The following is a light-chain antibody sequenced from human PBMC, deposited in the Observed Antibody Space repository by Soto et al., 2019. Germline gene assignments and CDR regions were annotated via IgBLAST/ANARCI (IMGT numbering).Light chain of an antibody. CDR2: DAS. J-gene: IGKJ2*01. Sequence: DIPMTQSPSSLYASVGDRVTITCQASQDISNNLNWYQQKPGKAPKLLIYDASNLETGVPSRFSGGGSGTDFTFTISSLQPEDIATYYCQQYDNLPGYTFGQGTKLEIK. CDR3: QQYDNLPGYT. V-gene: IGKV1-33*01. CDR1: QDISNN.